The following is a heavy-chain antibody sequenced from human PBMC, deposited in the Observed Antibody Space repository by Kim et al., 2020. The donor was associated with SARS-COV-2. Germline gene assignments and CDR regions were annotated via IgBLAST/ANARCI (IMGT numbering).Heavy chain of an antibody. CDR2: IYYSGST. V-gene: IGHV4-39*01. D-gene: IGHD1-26*01. Sequence: SETLSLTCTVSGGSISSSSYYWGWIRQPPGKGLEWIGSIYYSGSTYYNPSLKSRVTISVDTSKNQFSLKLSSVTAADTAVYYGANRIVGATRMSAFDIWGQGTMVTVSS. CDR3: ANRIVGATRMSAFDI. CDR1: GGSISSSSYY. J-gene: IGHJ3*02.